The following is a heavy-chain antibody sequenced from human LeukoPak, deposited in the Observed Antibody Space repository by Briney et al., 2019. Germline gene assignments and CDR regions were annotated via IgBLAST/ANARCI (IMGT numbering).Heavy chain of an antibody. Sequence: GGSLRLSCAASGFTFSDYYMSWIRQAPGKGLEWVSYIISSGSTIYYADSVKGRFTISRDNAKNSLYLQMNSLRAEDTAVYYCARVALGGYYYNYMDVWGKGTTVTVSS. V-gene: IGHV3-11*01. CDR3: ARVALGGYYYNYMDV. J-gene: IGHJ6*03. CDR1: GFTFSDYY. D-gene: IGHD1-26*01. CDR2: IISSGSTI.